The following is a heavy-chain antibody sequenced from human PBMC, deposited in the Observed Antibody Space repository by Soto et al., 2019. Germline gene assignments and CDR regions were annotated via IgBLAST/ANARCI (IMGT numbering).Heavy chain of an antibody. Sequence: QVRLVESGGGAVQPGRSLKLSCAASGFTFRNYAMHWVRQAPGKGLEWVAFIWSDGSRQDYADSVRGRFTISRDDSKNTLDLQMNSLRGDDTAVYYCAKDLWAPDINWFDPWGQGTLVTVSS. J-gene: IGHJ5*02. CDR1: GFTFRNYA. CDR3: AKDLWAPDINWFDP. V-gene: IGHV3-33*06. D-gene: IGHD2-21*01. CDR2: IWSDGSRQ.